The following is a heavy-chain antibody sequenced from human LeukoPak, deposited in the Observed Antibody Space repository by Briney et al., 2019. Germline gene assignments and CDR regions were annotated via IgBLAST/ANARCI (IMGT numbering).Heavy chain of an antibody. CDR3: AKGDAGWSTGNFYY. D-gene: IGHD5/OR15-5a*01. V-gene: IGHV3-30-3*01. J-gene: IGHJ4*02. CDR1: GFTFSSYA. CDR2: ISYDGSNK. Sequence: PGGSLRLSCAASGFTFSSYAMHWVRQAPGKGLEWVAVISYDGSNKYYADSVKGRFTISRDNSKNTLYLQMNSLRAEDTAVYYCAKGDAGWSTGNFYYWGQGTLVTVSS.